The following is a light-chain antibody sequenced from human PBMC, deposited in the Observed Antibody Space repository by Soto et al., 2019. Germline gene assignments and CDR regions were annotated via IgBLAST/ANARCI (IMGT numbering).Light chain of an antibody. CDR2: DVT. J-gene: IGLJ1*01. CDR1: SSDVGAYDY. CDR3: SSYTRGRPPYV. Sequence: QSALTQPASVSGSPGQSITISCTGTSSDVGAYDYVSWFQQYPGKAPKLMIYDVTDRPSGVSDRFFGSKSGNTASLTISGLQAEDEADYYCSSYTRGRPPYVCGTATRSPS. V-gene: IGLV2-14*03.